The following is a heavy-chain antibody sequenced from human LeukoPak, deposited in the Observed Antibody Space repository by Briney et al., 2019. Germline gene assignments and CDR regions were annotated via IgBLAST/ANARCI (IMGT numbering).Heavy chain of an antibody. V-gene: IGHV4-38-2*02. CDR3: ATNRAGTYDRPFDI. J-gene: IGHJ3*02. CDR1: GYPISNGYY. Sequence: SETLSLTCTVSGYPISNGYYWSWIRQSPGKGLEWIGSLYHSGSTFYNPSLKSRVTISVDTSKNQFSLKLTSVTAADTAVYFCATNRAGTYDRPFDIWGQGTMVTVSS. D-gene: IGHD1-26*01. CDR2: LYHSGST.